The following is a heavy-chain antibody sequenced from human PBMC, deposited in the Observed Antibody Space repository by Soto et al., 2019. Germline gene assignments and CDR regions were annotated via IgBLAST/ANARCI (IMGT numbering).Heavy chain of an antibody. V-gene: IGHV1-24*01. Sequence: NRSRKGFVKTHSGYLRRWVRLAPGKGLEWMGSLDYEEGERNFAHRFQGRVTVTEDTSTDTAYMDLSSLKSEDTAVYYCAAGVTTFDYWGQGTLVTVSS. J-gene: IGHJ4*02. CDR1: VKTHSGYL. D-gene: IGHD4-17*01. CDR2: LDYEEGER. CDR3: AAGVTTFDY.